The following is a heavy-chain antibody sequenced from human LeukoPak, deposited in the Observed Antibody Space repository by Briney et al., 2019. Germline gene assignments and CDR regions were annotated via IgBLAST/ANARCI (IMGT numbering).Heavy chain of an antibody. CDR1: GFTFSSYT. J-gene: IGHJ5*02. CDR3: ARSVPAANWFDP. V-gene: IGHV3-21*01. CDR2: ISGSSSTYI. Sequence: PGGSLRLSCAASGFTFSSYTMNWVRQAPGKGLEWISSISGSSSTYIYYSDSVQGRFTISRDNAKNSLSLQMNSLRAEDTAVYYCARSVPAANWFDPWGQGTLVTVSS.